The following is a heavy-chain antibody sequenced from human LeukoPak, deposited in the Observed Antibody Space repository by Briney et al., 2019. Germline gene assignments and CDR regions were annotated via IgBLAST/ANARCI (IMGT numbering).Heavy chain of an antibody. CDR3: ADYGVSGVRNNFY. Sequence: GGTLRLSCAASGLAFSRYAMSWVPEAPGKGLEWVSTISVPSNTFYTDSVKGRYTISRDNSKNTVYLQMTSLRADDTAVYYCADYGVSGVRNNFYWGQGTLVTVSS. V-gene: IGHV3-23*01. CDR1: GLAFSRYA. D-gene: IGHD3-3*01. CDR2: ISVPSNT. J-gene: IGHJ4*02.